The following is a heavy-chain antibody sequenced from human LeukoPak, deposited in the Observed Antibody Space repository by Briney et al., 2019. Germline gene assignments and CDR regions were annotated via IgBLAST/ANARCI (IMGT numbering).Heavy chain of an antibody. CDR3: TTRGISSSWMGYYFDY. V-gene: IGHV3-23*01. D-gene: IGHD6-13*01. Sequence: PGGSLRLSSAASGFTFSSYAMSWVRQAPGKGLEWVSAISGSGGSTYYADSVKGRFTISRDNSKNTLYLQMNSLRAEDTAVYYCTTRGISSSWMGYYFDYWGQGTLVTVSS. CDR2: ISGSGGST. CDR1: GFTFSSYA. J-gene: IGHJ4*02.